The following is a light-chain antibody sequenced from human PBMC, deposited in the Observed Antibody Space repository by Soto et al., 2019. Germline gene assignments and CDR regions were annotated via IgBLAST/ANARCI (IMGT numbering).Light chain of an antibody. J-gene: IGKJ2*01. CDR2: DAY. CDR3: QQRGKWPSA. Sequence: EDVLTQYPDTLSLSPGATDTLSCRASPSVVRYVAWYQLKLGQGPGLLIYDAYTRATGVGARFTGSGSAKDFSLTIARLEPEDFAVYYCQQRGKWPSAFGPGTKVEMK. V-gene: IGKV3-11*01. CDR1: PSVVRY.